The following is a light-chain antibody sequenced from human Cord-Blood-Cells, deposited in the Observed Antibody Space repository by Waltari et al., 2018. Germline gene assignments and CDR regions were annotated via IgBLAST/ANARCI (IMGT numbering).Light chain of an antibody. V-gene: IGLV2-14*01. J-gene: IGLJ3*02. CDR3: SSYTSSSTWV. CDR1: SIDVGGYNY. CDR2: DVS. Sequence: SALTQPASVSGYPGQSLTISCTGTSIDVGGYNYVSWYQQHPGKAPKLMIYDVSNRPSGVSNRFSGSKSGNTASLTISGLQAEDEADYYCSSYTSSSTWVFGGGTKLTVL.